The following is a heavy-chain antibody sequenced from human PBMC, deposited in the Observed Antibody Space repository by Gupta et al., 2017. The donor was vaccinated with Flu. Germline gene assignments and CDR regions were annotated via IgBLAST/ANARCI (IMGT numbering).Heavy chain of an antibody. Sequence: GRQAPGQGLEWMGIINPSGGSTSYAQKFQGRVTMTRDTSTSTVYMELSSLRSEDTAVYYCARGNDYGGNSGDWFDPWGQGTLVTVSS. V-gene: IGHV1-46*01. CDR3: ARGNDYGGNSGDWFDP. CDR2: INPSGGST. J-gene: IGHJ5*02. D-gene: IGHD4-17*01.